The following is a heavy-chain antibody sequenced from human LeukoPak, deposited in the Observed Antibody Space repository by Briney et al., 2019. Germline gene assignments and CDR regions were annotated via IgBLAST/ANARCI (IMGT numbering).Heavy chain of an antibody. V-gene: IGHV4-4*07. D-gene: IGHD2-21*01. CDR2: IYMNGIA. J-gene: IGHJ2*01. Sequence: SETLSLTCSVSAGSSRKDIGNWIRHPAGKVLEWIGRIYMNGIANYNPSLKSRVTMSLDTSNNQFSLKLSSVTAADTAVYYCARNRDWYWFFDLWGRGTLVTVSS. CDR3: ARNRDWYWFFDL. CDR1: AGSSRKDI.